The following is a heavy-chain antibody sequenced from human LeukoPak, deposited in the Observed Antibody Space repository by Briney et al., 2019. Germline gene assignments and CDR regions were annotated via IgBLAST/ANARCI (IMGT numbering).Heavy chain of an antibody. CDR2: ISGSGGST. CDR1: GFTFSSYA. CDR3: AKAPGHTTPLPGASTRAYYLDS. D-gene: IGHD1-1*01. Sequence: GGSLRLSCAPSGFTFSSYAMSWVRQAPGKGLEWVSAISGSGGSTYYADSVKGRFTISRDNSKNTLYLQMNSLRAEDTAAYYCAKAPGHTTPLPGASTRAYYLDSWGQGTLVTVSS. V-gene: IGHV3-23*01. J-gene: IGHJ4*02.